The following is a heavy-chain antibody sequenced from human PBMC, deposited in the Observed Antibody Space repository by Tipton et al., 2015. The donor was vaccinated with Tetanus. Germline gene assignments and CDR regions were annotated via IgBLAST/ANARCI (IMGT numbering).Heavy chain of an antibody. J-gene: IGHJ6*02. V-gene: IGHV3-30*03. CDR1: GFTFSDYS. D-gene: IGHD4-17*01. Sequence: SLRLSCAASGFTFSDYSMNWVRQAPGKGPEWVAVVSFDGRYKYYADSVKGRFTISRDNSKNTLTLQMNSLRAEDTAVYYCARPTTVTSYYFGLDVWGQGTTVTVSS. CDR3: ARPTTVTSYYFGLDV. CDR2: VSFDGRYK.